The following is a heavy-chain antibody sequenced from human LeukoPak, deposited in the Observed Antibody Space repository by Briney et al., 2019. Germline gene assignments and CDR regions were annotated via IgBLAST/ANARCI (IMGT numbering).Heavy chain of an antibody. V-gene: IGHV3-23*01. J-gene: IGHJ4*02. CDR3: AKVPQWLALGEFDY. CDR2: ISSTGGST. CDR1: GFTFSSYA. D-gene: IGHD6-19*01. Sequence: GGSLRLSCAGSGFTFSSYAMSWVRQAPGKGLEWVSVISSTGGSTFYADSVKGRFTISRDNSKSTMFLQMNSLRAEDTAVYYCAKVPQWLALGEFDYWGQGTLVTVSS.